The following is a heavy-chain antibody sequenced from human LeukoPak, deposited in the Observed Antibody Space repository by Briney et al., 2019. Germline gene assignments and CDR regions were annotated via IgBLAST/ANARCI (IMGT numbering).Heavy chain of an antibody. V-gene: IGHV3-13*01. Sequence: GGSLRLFCAASGFSFNNYDMHWVRQAPGKGLEWVSGLGSGGDTYYLDSVRGRFTISKETAKNSLYLQMAGLRDDDTAVYYCVRGRRSYGFDHWGQGTQVTVSS. D-gene: IGHD3-16*01. J-gene: IGHJ4*02. CDR3: VRGRRSYGFDH. CDR1: GFSFNNYD. CDR2: LGSGGDT.